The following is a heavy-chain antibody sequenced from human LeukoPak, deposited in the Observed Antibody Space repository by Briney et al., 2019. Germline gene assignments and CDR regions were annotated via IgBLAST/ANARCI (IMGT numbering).Heavy chain of an antibody. CDR3: ASHSSYVSPFRS. V-gene: IGHV4-39*01. Sequence: SETLSLTCTVSGGSISNSSYYGGGFAQPPGKGLGGIGSIYYSGSTYFNPSLKSRVTISVETSKNQFSLKLSSVTSADTAVYYCASHSSYVSPFRSWGRGPLVTVSP. CDR2: IYYSGST. D-gene: IGHD3-10*02. J-gene: IGHJ5*02. CDR1: GGSISNSSYY.